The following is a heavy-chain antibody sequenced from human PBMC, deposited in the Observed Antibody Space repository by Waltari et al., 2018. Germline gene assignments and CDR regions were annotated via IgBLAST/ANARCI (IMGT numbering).Heavy chain of an antibody. V-gene: IGHV3-9*01. D-gene: IGHD3-10*01. Sequence: EVQLVESGGGLVQPGMSLRLSCAVSGFNLNDYAMHWVRQAPGKGLEWVLAIFGNGGGTGYADSVKGRFTISRDKAKNTLYLQMDSLRADDTALYYCGKDLEPGGMGVWGQGTTVTVSS. J-gene: IGHJ6*02. CDR1: GFNLNDYA. CDR2: IFGNGGGT. CDR3: GKDLEPGGMGV.